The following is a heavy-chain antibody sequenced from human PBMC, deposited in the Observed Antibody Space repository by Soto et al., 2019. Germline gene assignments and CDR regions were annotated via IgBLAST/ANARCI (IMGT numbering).Heavy chain of an antibody. Sequence: GGSLRLSCAASGFTFSSYAMHWVRQAPGKGLEWVAVISYDGSNKYYADSVKGRFTISRDNSKNTLYLQMNSLRAEDTAVYYCARDLDGYCSGGSCYSFYYWGQGTLVTVSS. CDR2: ISYDGSNK. J-gene: IGHJ4*02. CDR3: ARDLDGYCSGGSCYSFYY. D-gene: IGHD2-15*01. V-gene: IGHV3-30-3*01. CDR1: GFTFSSYA.